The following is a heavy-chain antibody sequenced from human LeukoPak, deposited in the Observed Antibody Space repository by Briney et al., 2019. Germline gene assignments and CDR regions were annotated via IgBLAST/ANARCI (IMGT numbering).Heavy chain of an antibody. V-gene: IGHV3-23*01. J-gene: IGHJ4*02. Sequence: GGSLRLSCAASGFTFSSYTMSWVRQAPGRGLEWVSAISGSGGSTYYADSVKGRFTISRDNSKNTLYLQMNSLRAEDTAVYYCATIPYSNIPYYFDYWGQGTLVTVSS. CDR3: ATIPYSNIPYYFDY. CDR2: ISGSGGST. D-gene: IGHD2-21*01. CDR1: GFTFSSYT.